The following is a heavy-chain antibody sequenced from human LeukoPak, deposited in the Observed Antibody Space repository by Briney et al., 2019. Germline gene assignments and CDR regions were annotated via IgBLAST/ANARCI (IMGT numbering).Heavy chain of an antibody. CDR2: IYPGDSET. D-gene: IGHD2-2*01. CDR3: ARLRTIDIVVVPAAIGYDFWSGPHYFDY. CDR1: GDSFTSYW. Sequence: PGESLRISCKGSGDSFTSYWIGWVRQMPGKGLEWMGIIYPGDSETRYSPSFQGQVTISADKSISTAYLQWSSLKVSDTAMYYCARLRTIDIVVVPAAIGYDFWSGPHYFDYWGQGTLVTVSS. J-gene: IGHJ4*02. V-gene: IGHV5-51*01.